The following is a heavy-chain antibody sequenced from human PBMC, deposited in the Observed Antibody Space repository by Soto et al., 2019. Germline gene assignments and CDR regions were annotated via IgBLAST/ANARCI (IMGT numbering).Heavy chain of an antibody. CDR3: ARDYGGTWYDY. Sequence: QVQLVQSGAEVKKPGASVQVSCKASGYTFNGYGVSWVRQAPGQGLEWIGWISTYNGDTNHAQKVQGRVTLTTDTSTSTAYMELSSLRSDDTAVYYCARDYGGTWYDYWGQGTRVTVSS. D-gene: IGHD2-15*01. J-gene: IGHJ4*02. V-gene: IGHV1-18*01. CDR1: GYTFNGYG. CDR2: ISTYNGDT.